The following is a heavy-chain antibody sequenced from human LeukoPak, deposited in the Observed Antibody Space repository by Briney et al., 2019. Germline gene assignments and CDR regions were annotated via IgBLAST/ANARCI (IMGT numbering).Heavy chain of an antibody. J-gene: IGHJ4*02. Sequence: LAGGSLRLSCAASGFTFSSYAVSWVRQAPGKGLEWVSAISGSGDSTYYVDSVKGRFTISRDNSKNTLYLQMNSLRAEDTAVYYCAKVAPSVAPSGDYWGQGTLVTVSS. V-gene: IGHV3-23*01. CDR2: ISGSGDST. D-gene: IGHD2-2*01. CDR3: AKVAPSVAPSGDY. CDR1: GFTFSSYA.